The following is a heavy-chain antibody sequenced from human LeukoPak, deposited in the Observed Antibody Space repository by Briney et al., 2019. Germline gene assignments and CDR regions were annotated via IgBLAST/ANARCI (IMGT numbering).Heavy chain of an antibody. D-gene: IGHD2/OR15-2a*01. V-gene: IGHV1-8*01. CDR1: GYTFTGYD. CDR3: ARVNSHYYYYYGMDV. CDR2: MNPNSGNT. J-gene: IGHJ6*02. Sequence: ASVKVSCKASGYTFTGYDINWVRQATGQGLEWMGWMNPNSGNTGYAQKFQGRVTMTRNTSISTAYMELSSLRSEDTAVYYCARVNSHYYYYYGMDVWGQGTTVTVSS.